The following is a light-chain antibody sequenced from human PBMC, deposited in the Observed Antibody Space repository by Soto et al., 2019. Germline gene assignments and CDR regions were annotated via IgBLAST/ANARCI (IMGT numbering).Light chain of an antibody. Sequence: QSVLTQPASVSGSPGQSMTISCTGTSSDVGGYDHVSWYQQHPGKAPEVMIYDVTNRPSGVSNRFSGSKSGNTASLTISGLQAEDEADYYCSSYSSSNSVVFGGGTKLTVL. CDR3: SSYSSSNSVV. V-gene: IGLV2-14*01. CDR2: DVT. J-gene: IGLJ2*01. CDR1: SSDVGGYDH.